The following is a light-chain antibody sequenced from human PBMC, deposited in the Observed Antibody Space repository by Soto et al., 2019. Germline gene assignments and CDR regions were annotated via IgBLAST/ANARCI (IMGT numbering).Light chain of an antibody. Sequence: DIQMTQSPSSLSASVGDRVTITCQASQDITSYLNWYQHKPGKAPKLLIYDASTLEAGVPSRFSGSGSGTDFTSTISSLQPEDVATYYCQHCDYLPIFGPGTTVDFK. CDR3: QHCDYLPI. CDR1: QDITSY. J-gene: IGKJ3*01. V-gene: IGKV1-33*01. CDR2: DAS.